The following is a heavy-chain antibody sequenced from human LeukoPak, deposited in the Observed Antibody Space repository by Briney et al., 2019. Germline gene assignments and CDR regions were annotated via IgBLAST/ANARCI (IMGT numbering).Heavy chain of an antibody. CDR3: ARLPLENYYYGMDV. J-gene: IGHJ6*02. Sequence: GGSLRLSCAASGCTLSSYWMSWVRQAPGKGLEWVANIKEDGSEKYYVDSVKGRFTISRDNVKNSLYLQMNSLRAEDTAVYYCARLPLENYYYGMDVWGQGTTVTVSS. CDR2: IKEDGSEK. CDR1: GCTLSSYW. V-gene: IGHV3-7*04.